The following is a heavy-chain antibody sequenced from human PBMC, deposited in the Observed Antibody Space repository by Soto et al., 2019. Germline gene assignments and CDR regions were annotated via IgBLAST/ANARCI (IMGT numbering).Heavy chain of an antibody. D-gene: IGHD2-21*02. V-gene: IGHV1-69*13. CDR1: GGIFTNYA. CDR2: IIPIFGTA. CDR3: AREKAEFGGNSTYFDY. Sequence: ASVKVSCKASGGIFTNYAFSWVRQAPGQGLEWMGGIIPIFGTANYAQKFQGRVTITADESTTTAYMDLSSLTSEDTAVYYCAREKAEFGGNSTYFDYWGQGTLVTVSS. J-gene: IGHJ4*02.